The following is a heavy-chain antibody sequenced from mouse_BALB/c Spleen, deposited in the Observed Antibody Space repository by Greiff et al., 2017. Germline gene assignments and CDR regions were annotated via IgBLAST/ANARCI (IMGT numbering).Heavy chain of an antibody. D-gene: IGHD2-4*01. J-gene: IGHJ3*01. CDR3: AESGDYAWFAY. V-gene: IGHV1S81*02. Sequence: QVQLQQPGAELVKPGASVKLSCKASGYTFTSYWMHWVKQRPGQGLEWIGEINPSNGRTNYNEKFKSKATLTVDKSSSTAYMQLSSLTSEDSAVYYCAESGDYAWFAYWGQGTLVTVSA. CDR1: GYTFTSYW. CDR2: INPSNGRT.